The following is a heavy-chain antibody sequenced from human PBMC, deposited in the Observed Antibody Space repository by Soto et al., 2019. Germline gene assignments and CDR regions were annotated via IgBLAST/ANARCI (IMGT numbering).Heavy chain of an antibody. CDR1: GGSFSGYY. CDR3: ARVLIYHYCSSTSCHHRRYYFDY. V-gene: IGHV4-34*01. J-gene: IGHJ4*02. CDR2: INHSGST. Sequence: SETLSLTCAVYGGSFSGYYRSWIRQPPGKGLEWIGEINHSGSTNYNPSLKSRVTISVDTSKNQFSLKLSSVTAADTAVYYCARVLIYHYCSSTSCHHRRYYFDYWGQGTLVTVSS. D-gene: IGHD2-2*01.